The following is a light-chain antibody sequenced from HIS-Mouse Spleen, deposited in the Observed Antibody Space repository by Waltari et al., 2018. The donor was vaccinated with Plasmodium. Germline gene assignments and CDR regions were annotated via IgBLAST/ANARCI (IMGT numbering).Light chain of an antibody. CDR1: ALPKKY. CDR2: EDS. J-gene: IGLJ3*02. V-gene: IGLV3-10*01. CDR3: DSTDSSGNHRV. Sequence: SYELTQPPSVSVSPGQTARITCSGDALPKKYAYWYQQKSGQAPVLVIYEDSKRPSGNPERVSGASSGTMATWTISGAQVEDEADYYCDSTDSSGNHRVFGGGTKLTVL.